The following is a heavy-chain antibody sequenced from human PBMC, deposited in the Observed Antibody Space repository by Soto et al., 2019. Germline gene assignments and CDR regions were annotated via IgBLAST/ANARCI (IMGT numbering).Heavy chain of an antibody. J-gene: IGHJ4*02. Sequence: PSETLSLTCTVSGGSISSYYWSWIRQPPGKGLEWIGDIYYSGSTNYNPSLKSRVTISVDTSKNQFSLKLSSVTAADTAVYYCARRYSSSSGIDYWGQGTLVTVSS. CDR1: GGSISSYY. CDR2: IYYSGST. CDR3: ARRYSSSSGIDY. V-gene: IGHV4-59*01. D-gene: IGHD6-6*01.